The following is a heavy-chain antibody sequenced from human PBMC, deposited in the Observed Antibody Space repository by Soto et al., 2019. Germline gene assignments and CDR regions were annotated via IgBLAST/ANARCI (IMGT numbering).Heavy chain of an antibody. D-gene: IGHD3-10*01. CDR2: IIPIIGIT. CDR1: GYIFSDFG. Sequence: SVKVSCKASGYIFSDFGVNWVRQAPGKGLEWMGRIIPIIGITNYAQKFQGRVTITADKSTSTAYLQVNSLKTEDTAVYYCTRDRLGIRGVIIRFAYWGQGTLVTVSS. CDR3: TRDRLGIRGVIIRFAY. J-gene: IGHJ4*02. V-gene: IGHV1-69*04.